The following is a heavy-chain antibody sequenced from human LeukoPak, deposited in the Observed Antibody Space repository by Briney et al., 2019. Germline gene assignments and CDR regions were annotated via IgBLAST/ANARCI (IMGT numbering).Heavy chain of an antibody. CDR3: TKGGTPMDS. J-gene: IGHJ4*02. Sequence: GGSLRLSCAASGFTFRTYSMNWVRQAPGKGLEWISYIRSSGTTIYYADSVKGRFTISRDNAKNSLYLQMNNLRAEDTAIYYCTKGGTPMDSWGQGTLVTVSS. CDR1: GFTFRTYS. CDR2: IRSSGTTI. V-gene: IGHV3-48*04.